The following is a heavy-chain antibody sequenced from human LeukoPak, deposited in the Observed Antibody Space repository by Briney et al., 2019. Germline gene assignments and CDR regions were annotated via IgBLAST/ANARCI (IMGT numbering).Heavy chain of an antibody. CDR2: LHHPDIT. CDR3: AREGGHQLLPPTWTHTGIFDF. D-gene: IGHD2-8*02. CDR1: GYSINDGYF. Sequence: SETLSLTCAVSGYSINDGYFWAWLRQPPGKGLEWIATLHHPDITHYNPSLDSRVTISLDRSKNQFSLRLISVTAADTAIHYCAREGGHQLLPPTWTHTGIFDFWGQGSLVTVSS. V-gene: IGHV4-38-2*02. J-gene: IGHJ4*02.